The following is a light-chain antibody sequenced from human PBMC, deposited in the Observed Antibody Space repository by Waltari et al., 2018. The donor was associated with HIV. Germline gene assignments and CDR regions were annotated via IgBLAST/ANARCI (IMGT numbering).Light chain of an antibody. CDR1: NSNIGAGFD. CDR3: QSYDSRLSGSVV. Sequence: QSALTQPPSVSGAPGQSVTISCSGSNSNIGAGFDVPWYQQVPGTAPRLLIYDNNKRPSGVPDRFSGSKSGTSASLAINGLQSEDEADYYCQSYDSRLSGSVVFGGGTKVTVL. V-gene: IGLV1-40*01. CDR2: DNN. J-gene: IGLJ2*01.